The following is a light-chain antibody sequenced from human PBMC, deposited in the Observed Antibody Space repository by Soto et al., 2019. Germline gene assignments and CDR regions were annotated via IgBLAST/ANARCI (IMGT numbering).Light chain of an antibody. CDR1: QSISSY. CDR2: AAS. CDR3: QQYNSYRWT. V-gene: IGKV1-39*01. J-gene: IGKJ1*01. Sequence: DIQMTQSPSSLSASVGDRVTITCRASQSISSYLNWYQQKPGKAPKLLIYAASSLQSGVPLRFSGSGSGTEFTLTISSLQPDDFATYYCQQYNSYRWTFGLGTKVDIK.